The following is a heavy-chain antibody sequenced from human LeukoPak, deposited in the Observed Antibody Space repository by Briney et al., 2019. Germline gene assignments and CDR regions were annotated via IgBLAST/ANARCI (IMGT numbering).Heavy chain of an antibody. V-gene: IGHV3-43*01. J-gene: IGHJ6*02. D-gene: IGHD2-15*01. CDR3: AKDGGEIVVRLNGMDV. Sequence: QPGGSLRLSCAASGFTFDDYTMHWVRQAPGKGLEWVSLISWDGGSTYYADSVKGRFTISRDNSKNSLYLQMNSLRAEDTALYYCAKDGGEIVVRLNGMDVWGQGTTVTVSS. CDR1: GFTFDDYT. CDR2: ISWDGGST.